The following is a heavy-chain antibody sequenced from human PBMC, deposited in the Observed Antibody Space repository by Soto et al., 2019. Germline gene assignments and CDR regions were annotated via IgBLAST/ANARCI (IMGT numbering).Heavy chain of an antibody. CDR2: INPSGGST. CDR3: ARETGTLYYYYYGMDV. CDR1: GYTFTSYG. V-gene: IGHV1-46*01. J-gene: IGHJ6*02. Sequence: ASVKVSCKASGYTFTSYGISWVRQAPGQGLEWMGIINPSGGSTSYAQKFQGRVTITADESTNTAYMELSSLRSEDTAVYYCARETGTLYYYYYGMDVWGQGTTVTVSS. D-gene: IGHD1-7*01.